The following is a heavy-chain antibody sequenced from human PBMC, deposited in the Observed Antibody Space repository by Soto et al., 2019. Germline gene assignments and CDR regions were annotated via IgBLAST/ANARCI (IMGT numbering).Heavy chain of an antibody. J-gene: IGHJ4*02. V-gene: IGHV4-39*01. CDR2: VSYSVST. CDR3: ARSLYYHRIAY. D-gene: IGHD2-8*01. Sequence: QLQLQESGPGLVEPSETLSLTCTVSGGSISSSSYYWGWVRQPPGKGLEWIGSVSYSVSTSYNPSLRSRVTIFVDTSKNQFSLRLSSVTAADTAVYYCARSLYYHRIAYWGQGTLVTVSS. CDR1: GGSISSSSYY.